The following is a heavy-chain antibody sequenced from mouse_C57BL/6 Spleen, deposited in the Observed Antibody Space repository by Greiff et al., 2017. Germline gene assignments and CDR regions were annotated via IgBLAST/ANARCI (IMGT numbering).Heavy chain of an antibody. CDR2: IDPSDSYT. Sequence: QVQLQQPGAELVKPGASVKLSCKASGYTFTSYWMQWVKQRPGQGLEWIGEIDPSDSYTNYNQKFKGKATLTVDTSSSTAYMQLSSLTSEDSAVYYCAAGVRHLAWFAYWGQGTLVTVSA. D-gene: IGHD2-14*01. CDR1: GYTFTSYW. CDR3: AAGVRHLAWFAY. V-gene: IGHV1-50*01. J-gene: IGHJ3*01.